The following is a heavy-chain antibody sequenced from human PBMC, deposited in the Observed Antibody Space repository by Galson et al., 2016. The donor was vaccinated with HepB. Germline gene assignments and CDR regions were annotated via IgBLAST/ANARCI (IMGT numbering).Heavy chain of an antibody. CDR3: ARARASGWFTAFDI. Sequence: SLRLSCAASGFSFSTYWMSWVRQAPGKGLEWVSFISRSSSSIYYADSVKGRFTISRGNAKNSLYLQMNSLRAEDTAVYYCARARASGWFTAFDIWGQGTVVTVSS. CDR2: ISRSSSSI. D-gene: IGHD6-19*01. CDR1: GFSFSTYW. J-gene: IGHJ3*02. V-gene: IGHV3-21*01.